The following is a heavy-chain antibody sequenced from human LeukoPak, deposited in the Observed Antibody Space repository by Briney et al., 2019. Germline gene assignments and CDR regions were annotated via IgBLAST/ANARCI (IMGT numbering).Heavy chain of an antibody. D-gene: IGHD3/OR15-3a*01. CDR3: SRAIWTGYYTGLEPLFDF. Sequence: PSETLSLTCTVSGGSMTTTGYYWGWLRQSPGKGLEWIGNIYHTETTHYNPSLESRVTMSVDTSRNQFSLKLSSVTAADTSVYYCSRAIWTGYYTGLEPLFDFWGQGILVTVSS. CDR2: IYHTETT. J-gene: IGHJ4*02. CDR1: GGSMTTTGYY. V-gene: IGHV4-39*01.